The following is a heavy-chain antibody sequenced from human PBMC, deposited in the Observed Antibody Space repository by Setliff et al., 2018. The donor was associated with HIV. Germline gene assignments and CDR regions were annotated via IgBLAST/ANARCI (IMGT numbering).Heavy chain of an antibody. Sequence: LSLTCAVYGGSLSGYYWRWIRQPPGRGLEWIGDVSHTGSTNYNPSLKSRITISADTPKNQFSLKLSSVTAADTAVYYCAREGTYSGTYWVRRVASFDIWGQGTMVTVSS. CDR2: VSHTGST. CDR1: GGSLSGYY. J-gene: IGHJ3*02. V-gene: IGHV4-34*01. CDR3: AREGTYSGTYWVRRVASFDI. D-gene: IGHD1-26*01.